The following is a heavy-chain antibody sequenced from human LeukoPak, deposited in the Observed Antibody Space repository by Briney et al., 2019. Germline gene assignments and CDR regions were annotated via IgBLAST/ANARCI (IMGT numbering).Heavy chain of an antibody. V-gene: IGHV4-39*07. CDR3: ARLPDYGDYGRWFDP. D-gene: IGHD4-17*01. J-gene: IGHJ5*02. CDR1: GGSISSSSYY. CDR2: IYYSGST. Sequence: SETLSLTCTVSGGSISSSSYYWGWIRQPPGKGLEWIGSIYYSGSTSYNPSLSSRVTISVDKSKNQFSLKLSSVTAADTAVYYCARLPDYGDYGRWFDPWGQGTLVTVSS.